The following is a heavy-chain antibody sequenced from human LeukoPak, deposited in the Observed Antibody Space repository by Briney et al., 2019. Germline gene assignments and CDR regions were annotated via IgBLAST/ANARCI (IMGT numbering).Heavy chain of an antibody. Sequence: PSETLSLTCTVSGGSISSSNWWSWVRQPPGKGLEWIGEIYHSGSTNYNSSLNSRVTISVDKSKNQFSLKLSSVTAADTAVYYCARAPWESYYNSYFDYWGQGTLVTVSS. CDR3: ARAPWESYYNSYFDY. CDR2: IYHSGST. D-gene: IGHD3-10*01. CDR1: GGSISSSNW. V-gene: IGHV4-4*02. J-gene: IGHJ4*02.